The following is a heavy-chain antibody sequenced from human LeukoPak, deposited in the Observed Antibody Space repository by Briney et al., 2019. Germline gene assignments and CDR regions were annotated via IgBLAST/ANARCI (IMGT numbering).Heavy chain of an antibody. CDR1: GGSISSYY. V-gene: IGHV4-4*07. J-gene: IGHJ4*02. Sequence: SETLSLTCTVSGGSISSYYWSWIRQPAGKGLEWIGRIYTSGSTNYNPSLKSRVTISVDTSKNQFSLKLSSVTAADTAVYYCARGRTYYDFWSGYYTGVFFDYWGQGTLVTVSS. CDR2: IYTSGST. CDR3: ARGRTYYDFWSGYYTGVFFDY. D-gene: IGHD3-3*01.